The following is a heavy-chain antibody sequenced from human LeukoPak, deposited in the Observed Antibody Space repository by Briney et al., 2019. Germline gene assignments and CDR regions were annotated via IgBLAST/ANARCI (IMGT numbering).Heavy chain of an antibody. D-gene: IGHD3-3*01. V-gene: IGHV1-2*04. CDR1: GYTFTGYY. CDR3: ARVVALSGFRSILGYNMDV. J-gene: IGHJ6*03. Sequence: ASVKVSCKASGYTFTGYYMHWVRQAPGQGLEWMGWINPNSGGTNYAQKFQGWVTMTRDTSISTAYMELSSLRSEDTAVYYCARVVALSGFRSILGYNMDVWGEGTTVTVSS. CDR2: INPNSGGT.